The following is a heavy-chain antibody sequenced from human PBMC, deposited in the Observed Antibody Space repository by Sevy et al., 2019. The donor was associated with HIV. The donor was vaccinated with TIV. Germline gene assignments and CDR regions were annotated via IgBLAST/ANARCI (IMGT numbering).Heavy chain of an antibody. CDR3: AKGGSWGFGGVIDHFDY. D-gene: IGHD3-16*02. V-gene: IGHV3-23*01. J-gene: IGHJ4*02. Sequence: GGSLRLSCAASGFTFSSYAMSWVRQAPGKGLEWVSAISGSGGSTYYADSVKGRFTISRDNSKNTLYLQMNSLRAEDTAVYYGAKGGSWGFGGVIDHFDYWGQGTLVTVSS. CDR1: GFTFSSYA. CDR2: ISGSGGST.